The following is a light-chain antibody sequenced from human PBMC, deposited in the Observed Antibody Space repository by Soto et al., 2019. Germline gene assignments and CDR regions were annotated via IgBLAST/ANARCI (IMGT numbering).Light chain of an antibody. J-gene: IGKJ1*01. CDR2: DAS. CDR3: QQYGSSPRT. Sequence: EIVMTQSPDTLFVSLGERATLSCRASQSVSSHLAWYQHKPGQAPRLLIYDASNRATGIPARFSGSGSGTDFTLTISGLEPEDFAVYYCQQYGSSPRTFGQGTKVDI. CDR1: QSVSSH. V-gene: IGKV3-20*01.